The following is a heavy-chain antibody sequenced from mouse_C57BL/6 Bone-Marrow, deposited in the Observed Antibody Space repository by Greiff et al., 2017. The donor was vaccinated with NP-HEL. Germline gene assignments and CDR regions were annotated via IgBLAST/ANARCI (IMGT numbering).Heavy chain of an antibody. J-gene: IGHJ4*01. Sequence: EVQRVESGGGLVQPGGSLSLSCAASGFTFTDYYMSWVRQPPGKALEWLGFIRNKANGYTTEYSASVKGRFTISRDNSQSILYLQMNALRAEDSATYYCARGGIYYYGSSYGAMDYWGQGTSVTVSS. D-gene: IGHD1-1*01. CDR3: ARGGIYYYGSSYGAMDY. CDR2: IRNKANGYTT. V-gene: IGHV7-3*01. CDR1: GFTFTDYY.